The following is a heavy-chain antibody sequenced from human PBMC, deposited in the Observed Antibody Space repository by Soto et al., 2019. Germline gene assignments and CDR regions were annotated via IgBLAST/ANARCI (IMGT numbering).Heavy chain of an antibody. CDR3: ARDRSPSIAAPLYGMDV. Sequence: GGSVKGSCKASGYTFTGYYMHWVRQAPGQMLEWMGWINPNSGGTNYAQKFQGWVTMTRDTSISTAYMELSRLRSDDTAVYYCARDRSPSIAAPLYGMDVWGQGTTVTVSS. V-gene: IGHV1-2*04. D-gene: IGHD6-6*01. CDR1: GYTFTGYY. CDR2: INPNSGGT. J-gene: IGHJ6*02.